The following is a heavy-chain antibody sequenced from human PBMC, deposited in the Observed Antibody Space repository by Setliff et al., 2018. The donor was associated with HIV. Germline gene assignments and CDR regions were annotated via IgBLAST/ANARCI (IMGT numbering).Heavy chain of an antibody. V-gene: IGHV4-38-2*01. CDR1: GASISSGYY. D-gene: IGHD5-12*01. CDR3: ARRGAYGYDYFDY. J-gene: IGHJ4*02. Sequence: SETLSLTCAVYGASISSGYYWGWIRQPPGKGLEWIGSIFHSASTTYNPSLKSRVTISIDTSKNQFSLKLTSVTAADTAVYYCARRGAYGYDYFDYWGPGTLVTVSS. CDR2: IFHSAST.